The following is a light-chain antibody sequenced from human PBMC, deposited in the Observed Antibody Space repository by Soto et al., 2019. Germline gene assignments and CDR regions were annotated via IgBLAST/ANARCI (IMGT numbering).Light chain of an antibody. Sequence: QSVLTQPPSVSAAPGQKVTVSCSGSSSNIGAGYDAHWYQLLPGTAPKLLIFGFTSRPSGVPDRFSGSKSDTSASLAITGLQADDEAYYYCQSFDRSLNSWVFGGGTQLTVL. CDR1: SSNIGAGYD. J-gene: IGLJ3*02. V-gene: IGLV1-40*01. CDR2: GFT. CDR3: QSFDRSLNSWV.